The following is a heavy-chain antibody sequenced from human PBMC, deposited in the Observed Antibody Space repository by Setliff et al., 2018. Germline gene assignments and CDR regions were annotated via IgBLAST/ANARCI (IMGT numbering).Heavy chain of an antibody. D-gene: IGHD3-22*01. CDR1: GGSIRSSYYY. J-gene: IGHJ2*01. Sequence: PSETLSLTCTVSGGSIRSSYYYWGWIRQPPGKGLEWIGSIYYNGSTHFNPSLKSRVAISVDTSKNLLSLRVNSVTAADTAVYYCARHHAQYYSDSSGYFYEDWYFDLWGRGTLVTVS. CDR2: IYYNGST. V-gene: IGHV4-39*01. CDR3: ARHHAQYYSDSSGYFYEDWYFDL.